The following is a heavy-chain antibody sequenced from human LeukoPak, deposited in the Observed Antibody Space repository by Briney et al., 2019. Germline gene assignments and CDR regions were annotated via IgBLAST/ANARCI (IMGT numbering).Heavy chain of an antibody. D-gene: IGHD2-15*01. CDR3: VSQEVVPH. V-gene: IGHV3-7*01. Sequence: GGSLRLSCAASGFSFTNYWMSWVRQAPGKGLEWVANVKEGETTKQYVDSVKGRFTISRDNAKNSLYLQMDSLRAEDTAVYYCVSQEVVPHWGQGTLVSVSS. CDR1: GFSFTNYW. J-gene: IGHJ4*02. CDR2: VKEGETTK.